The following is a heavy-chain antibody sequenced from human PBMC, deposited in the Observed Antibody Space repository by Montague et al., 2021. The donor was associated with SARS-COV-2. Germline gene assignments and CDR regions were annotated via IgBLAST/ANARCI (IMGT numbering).Heavy chain of an antibody. CDR2: IDWDDDK. J-gene: IGHJ6*02. CDR3: ARISYDILTGYYYGMDV. D-gene: IGHD3-9*01. V-gene: IGHV2-70*01. Sequence: PALVKPTQTLTLTCTFSGFSLSTSGMCVSWIRQPPGKALEWPALIDWDDDKYYSTSLKTRLTISKDTSKNQVVLTMTNMDPVDTATYYCARISYDILTGYYYGMDVWGQGTTVTVSS. CDR1: GFSLSTSGMC.